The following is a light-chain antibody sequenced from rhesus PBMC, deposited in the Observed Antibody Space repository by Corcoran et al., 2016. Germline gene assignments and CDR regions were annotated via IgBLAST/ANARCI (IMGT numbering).Light chain of an antibody. CDR3: QQYNNWKS. CDR2: GAT. CDR1: QWVSSY. Sequence: EIVMMQSPATLSLSPGERATLPCRASQWVSSYVAWYQQKSEQAPRLLINGATRRATGLPDRFSSSGSGTDFTLIISSLEPEDVEVYYYQQYNNWKSFGQGTKVEIK. V-gene: IGKV3S9*01. J-gene: IGKJ2*01.